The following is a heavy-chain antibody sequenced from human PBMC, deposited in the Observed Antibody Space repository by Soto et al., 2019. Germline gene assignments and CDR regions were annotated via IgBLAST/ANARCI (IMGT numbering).Heavy chain of an antibody. CDR1: GYTFTSYG. CDR3: ARVVAVAGPDAFDI. Sequence: ASVKVSCKASGYTFTSYGISWVRQAPGQGLEWMGWISAYNGNTNYAQKLQGRVTMTTDTSTSTAYMELRSLRSDDTAVYYCARVVAVAGPDAFDIWGQGTMVTVSS. CDR2: ISAYNGNT. D-gene: IGHD6-19*01. V-gene: IGHV1-18*01. J-gene: IGHJ3*02.